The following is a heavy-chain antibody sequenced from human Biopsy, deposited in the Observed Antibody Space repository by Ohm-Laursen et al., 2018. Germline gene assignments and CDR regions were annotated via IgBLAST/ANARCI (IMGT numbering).Heavy chain of an antibody. CDR3: ARAVGIAAAPIDY. V-gene: IGHV3-11*01. Sequence: SLRLSCAAPGFTFGDYYMSWIRQAPGRGLEWVSDINSSGSTKYHAESVKGRFTISRDNAMNSVYLQMNSLRGEDTAVYYCARAVGIAAAPIDYWGQGTLVTVSS. CDR2: INSSGSTK. CDR1: GFTFGDYY. J-gene: IGHJ4*02. D-gene: IGHD2-15*01.